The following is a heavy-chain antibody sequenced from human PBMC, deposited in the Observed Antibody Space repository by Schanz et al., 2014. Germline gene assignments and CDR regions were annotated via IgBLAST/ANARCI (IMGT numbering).Heavy chain of an antibody. J-gene: IGHJ3*02. D-gene: IGHD4-17*01. CDR1: GGSVSSGGDY. V-gene: IGHV4-31*03. Sequence: QVQLQVSGPGLVKPSQTLSLTCTVYGGSVSSGGDYWSWIRQHPGKGLEWIGFISYSGSTYYNPSLKSRVTISVDTSKNQFSLNLSSATAADTAVYYCARDRGHGDLPGDIWGQGTMXTVSS. CDR2: ISYSGST. CDR3: ARDRGHGDLPGDI.